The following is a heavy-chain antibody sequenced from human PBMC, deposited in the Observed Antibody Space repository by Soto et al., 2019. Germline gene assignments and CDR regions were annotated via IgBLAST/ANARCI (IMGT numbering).Heavy chain of an antibody. V-gene: IGHV1-69*13. J-gene: IGHJ6*02. D-gene: IGHD3-16*01. CDR1: GGTFSSYA. Sequence: SVKVSCKASGGTFSSYAISWVRQAPGQGLEWMGEIIPIFGTANYAQKFQGRVTITADESTSTAYMELSSLRSEDTAVYYCARGRGAMPGYYYYGMDVWGQGTTVTVSS. CDR3: ARGRGAMPGYYYYGMDV. CDR2: IIPIFGTA.